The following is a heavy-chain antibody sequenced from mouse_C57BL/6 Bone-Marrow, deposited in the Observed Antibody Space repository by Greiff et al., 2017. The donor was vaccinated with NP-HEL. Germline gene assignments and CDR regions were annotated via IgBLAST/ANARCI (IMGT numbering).Heavy chain of an antibody. D-gene: IGHD1-1*02. J-gene: IGHJ3*01. CDR1: GYTFTSYW. Sequence: QVQLQQPGAELVKPGASVKLSCKASGYTFTSYWMQWVKQRPGQGLEWIGEIDPSDSYTNYNQKFKGKATLTVDTSSSPAYMQLSSLTSEDSAVYYCAREIHYAWFAYWGQGTLVTVSA. CDR2: IDPSDSYT. CDR3: AREIHYAWFAY. V-gene: IGHV1-50*01.